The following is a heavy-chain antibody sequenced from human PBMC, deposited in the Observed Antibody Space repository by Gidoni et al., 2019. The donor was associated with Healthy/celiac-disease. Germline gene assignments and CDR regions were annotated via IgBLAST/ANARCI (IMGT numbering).Heavy chain of an antibody. D-gene: IGHD6-13*01. CDR1: GFTFRSSS. V-gene: IGHV3-21*01. J-gene: IGHJ5*02. CDR2: ISSSSSYI. CDR3: ASSLSSSWTGYRFDP. Sequence: EVQLVESGGGLVKPAGSLSFSCAASGFTFRSSSTNWVRQAPGKGLEWVSSISSSSSYIYYADSVKGRFTISRDNAKNSLYLQMNSLRAEDTAVYYCASSLSSSWTGYRFDPWGQGTLVTVSS.